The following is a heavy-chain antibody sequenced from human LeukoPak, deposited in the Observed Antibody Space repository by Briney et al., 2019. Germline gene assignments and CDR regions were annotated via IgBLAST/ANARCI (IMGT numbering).Heavy chain of an antibody. CDR1: GGTFSSYA. J-gene: IGHJ4*02. Sequence: SVKVSCKASGGTFSSYAISWVRQAPGQGLEWMGRIIPIFGTANYAQKFQGRVTITTDESTSTAYMELGSLRSEDTAVYYCAGNPGIAAAGTFDYWGQGTLVTVSS. CDR3: AGNPGIAAAGTFDY. CDR2: IIPIFGTA. V-gene: IGHV1-69*05. D-gene: IGHD6-13*01.